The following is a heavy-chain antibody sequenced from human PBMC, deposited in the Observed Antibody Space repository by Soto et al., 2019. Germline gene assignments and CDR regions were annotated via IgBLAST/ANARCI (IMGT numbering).Heavy chain of an antibody. V-gene: IGHV3-23*01. D-gene: IGHD3-22*01. Sequence: GGSLRLSCAASGFTFSSYAMSWVRQAPGKGLEWVSAISGSGGSTYYADSVKGRFTISRDNSKNTLYLQMNSLRAEDTAVYYCANLGPFYDSSGYYYVSAFDIWGQGTMVTVSS. J-gene: IGHJ3*02. CDR1: GFTFSSYA. CDR3: ANLGPFYDSSGYYYVSAFDI. CDR2: ISGSGGST.